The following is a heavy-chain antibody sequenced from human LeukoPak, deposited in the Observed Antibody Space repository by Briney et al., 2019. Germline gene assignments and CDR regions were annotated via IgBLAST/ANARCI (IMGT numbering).Heavy chain of an antibody. Sequence: GGSLRLSCAASGFTFSSYGMHWVRQAPGKGLEWVAFIRYDGSNKYYADSVKGRFTISRDDSKNTLYLQMNSLRAEDTAVYYCAKNPPSIVGATNFDYWGQGTLVTVSS. CDR2: IRYDGSNK. CDR3: AKNPPSIVGATNFDY. CDR1: GFTFSSYG. V-gene: IGHV3-30*02. J-gene: IGHJ4*02. D-gene: IGHD1-26*01.